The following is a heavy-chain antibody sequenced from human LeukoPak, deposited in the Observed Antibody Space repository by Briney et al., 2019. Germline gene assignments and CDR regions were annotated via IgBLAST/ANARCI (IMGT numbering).Heavy chain of an antibody. CDR3: ARSESRGYYDFWSGYWHYYYYMDV. Sequence: SETLSLTCTVSGGSISSSSYYWGWIRQPPGKGLEWIGSIYYSGSTYYNPSLKSRVTISVDTSKNQFSLKLSSVTAADTAVYYCARSESRGYYDFWSGYWHYYYYMDVWGKGTTVTVSS. CDR2: IYYSGST. CDR1: GGSISSSSYY. J-gene: IGHJ6*03. V-gene: IGHV4-39*07. D-gene: IGHD3-3*01.